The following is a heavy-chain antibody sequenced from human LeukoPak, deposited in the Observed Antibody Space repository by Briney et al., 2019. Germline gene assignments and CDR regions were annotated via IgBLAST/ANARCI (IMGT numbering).Heavy chain of an antibody. CDR1: GGSISSYY. CDR3: ARHCGNSDYFDY. D-gene: IGHD4-23*01. CDR2: IYYSGST. J-gene: IGHJ4*02. V-gene: IGHV4-59*08. Sequence: SETLSPTCTVSGGSISSYYWSWIRQPPGKGLEWIGYIYYSGSTNYNPSLKSRVTISADTSKNQFSLKLSSVTAADTAVYYCARHCGNSDYFDYWGQGTLVTVSS.